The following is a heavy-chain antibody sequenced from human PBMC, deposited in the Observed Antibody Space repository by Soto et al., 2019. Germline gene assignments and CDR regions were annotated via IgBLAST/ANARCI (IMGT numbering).Heavy chain of an antibody. V-gene: IGHV3-21*01. J-gene: IGHJ4*02. CDR3: ARDQRGSSVGKPASRCFDY. Sequence: EVQLVESGGGLVKPGGSLRLSCAASGFTFSSYSMNWVRQAPGKGLEWVSSISSSSSYIYYADSVKGRFTISRDNAKNSLYLQMNSLRAEDTAVYYCARDQRGSSVGKPASRCFDYWGQGTLVTVSS. CDR1: GFTFSSYS. D-gene: IGHD6-13*01. CDR2: ISSSSSYI.